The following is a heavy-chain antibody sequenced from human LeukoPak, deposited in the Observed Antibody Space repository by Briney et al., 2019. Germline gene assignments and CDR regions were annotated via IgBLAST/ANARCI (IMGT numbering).Heavy chain of an antibody. J-gene: IGHJ4*02. CDR3: ARVDGGYSYGFNY. D-gene: IGHD5-18*01. Sequence: SVKVSCKASGGTFSSYAISWVRQAPGQGLEWMGRIIPIFGTANYAQKFQGRVTITTDESTSTAYMELSSLRSEDTAVYYCARVDGGYSYGFNYWGQGTLVTVS. CDR1: GGTFSSYA. V-gene: IGHV1-69*05. CDR2: IIPIFGTA.